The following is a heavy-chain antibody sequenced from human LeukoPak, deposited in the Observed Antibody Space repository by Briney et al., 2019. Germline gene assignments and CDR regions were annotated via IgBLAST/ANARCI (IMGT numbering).Heavy chain of an antibody. CDR2: ISYDGSNK. Sequence: PGGSLRLSCAASGFTFSSYAMHWVRQAPGKGLEWVAVISYDGSNKYYADSVKGRFTISRDNSKNTLHLQMNSLRAEDTAVYYCARRRYSRYGLGTGYYYRVDIWGKGTTVTVSS. V-gene: IGHV3-30*04. CDR3: ARRRYSRYGLGTGYYYRVDI. D-gene: IGHD5-12*01. J-gene: IGHJ6*04. CDR1: GFTFSSYA.